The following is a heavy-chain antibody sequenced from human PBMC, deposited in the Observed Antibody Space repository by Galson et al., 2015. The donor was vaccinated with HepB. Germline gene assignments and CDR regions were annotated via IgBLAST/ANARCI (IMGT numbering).Heavy chain of an antibody. CDR3: ARDHPPYCGGDCYSSAFDY. CDR2: INAGNGNT. V-gene: IGHV1-3*01. CDR1: GYTFTSYA. J-gene: IGHJ4*02. D-gene: IGHD2-21*02. Sequence: SVKVSCKASGYTFTSYAMHWVRHAPGQRLEWMGWINAGNGNTKYSQKFQGRVTITRDTSASTAYMELSSLRSEDTAVYYCARDHPPYCGGDCYSSAFDYWGQGTLVTVSS.